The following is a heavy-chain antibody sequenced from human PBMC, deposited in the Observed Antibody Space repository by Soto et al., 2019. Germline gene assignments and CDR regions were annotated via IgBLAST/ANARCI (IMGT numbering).Heavy chain of an antibody. CDR2: ISHSGST. CDR3: ARGLRASFGVRLAYSYYGGDV. CDR1: GGSFSDYY. Sequence: SETLTLPCAVYGGSFSDYYWTWIRQPPGKGLECIGEISHSGSTNYNPSLKSRVTISIDTSKNQFSLNLRSVTAADTAVYYCARGLRASFGVRLAYSYYGGDVWGQGTMVTVSS. D-gene: IGHD3-10*01. V-gene: IGHV4-34*01. J-gene: IGHJ6*02.